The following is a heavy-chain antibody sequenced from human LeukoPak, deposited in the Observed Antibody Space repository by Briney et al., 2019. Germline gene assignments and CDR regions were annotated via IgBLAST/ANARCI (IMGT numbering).Heavy chain of an antibody. J-gene: IGHJ4*02. CDR3: ARLDNARGAFDY. V-gene: IGHV4-59*02. D-gene: IGHD2-2*03. CDR2: MYYSGST. CDR1: GGSVSSYL. Sequence: PSETLSLTCTVSGGSVSSYLCSWIRQPPRKGLEWIGYMYYSGSTNYNPSLKSRVTMSVDTSKYQFSLQLSSVTAADTAVYYCARLDNARGAFDYWGQGTLVTVSS.